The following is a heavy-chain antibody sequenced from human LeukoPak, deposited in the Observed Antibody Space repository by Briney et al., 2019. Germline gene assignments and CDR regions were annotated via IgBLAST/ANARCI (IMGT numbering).Heavy chain of an antibody. CDR2: INSDGSST. Sequence: PGGSLRLSCAASGFTFSSYWMHWVRHAPGKGLVWVSRINSDGSSTIYADSVKGRFTISRDNAKNTLYLQMNSLRAEDTAVYYCARAGRGYYGSGSHYTSWGQGTLVTVSS. CDR1: GFTFSSYW. V-gene: IGHV3-74*01. CDR3: ARAGRGYYGSGSHYTS. J-gene: IGHJ5*02. D-gene: IGHD3-10*01.